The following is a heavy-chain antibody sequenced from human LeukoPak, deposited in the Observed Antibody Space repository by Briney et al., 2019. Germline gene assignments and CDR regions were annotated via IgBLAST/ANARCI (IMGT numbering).Heavy chain of an antibody. D-gene: IGHD3-3*01. CDR2: IIPIFGTA. V-gene: IGHV1-69*05. CDR3: ARDYGRYYDFWSGYLEAAFDI. CDR1: GGTFSSYA. J-gene: IGHJ3*02. Sequence: SVKVSCKASGGTFSSYAISWVRQATGQGLEWMGRIIPIFGTANYAQKFQGRVTITTDESTSTAYMELSSLRSEDTAVYYCARDYGRYYDFWSGYLEAAFDIWGQGTMVTVSS.